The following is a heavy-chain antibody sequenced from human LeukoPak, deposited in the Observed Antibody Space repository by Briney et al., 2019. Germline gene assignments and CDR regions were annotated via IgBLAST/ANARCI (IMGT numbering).Heavy chain of an antibody. Sequence: GGSLRLSCAASGFTFSSYAMSWVRQAPGKGLEWVSAISRSGGSTYYADSVKGRFTISGDNSKNTLYLQMNSLRAEDTAVYYCAKDPEPRSTVSYYFDYWGQGTLVTVSS. CDR3: AKDPEPRSTVSYYFDY. D-gene: IGHD4-17*01. CDR2: ISRSGGST. J-gene: IGHJ4*02. V-gene: IGHV3-23*01. CDR1: GFTFSSYA.